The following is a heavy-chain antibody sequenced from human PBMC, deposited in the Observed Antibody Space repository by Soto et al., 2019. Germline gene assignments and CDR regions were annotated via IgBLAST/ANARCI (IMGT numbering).Heavy chain of an antibody. V-gene: IGHV3-21*01. CDR1: GFTFSSYS. Sequence: GGSLRLSCAASGFTFSSYSMNWVRQAPGKGLEWVSSISSSSSYIYYADSVKGRFTISRDNAKNSLYLQMNSLRAEDTAVYYCARDYYDILTGYYPPWFDPWGQGTLVTVSS. J-gene: IGHJ5*02. CDR3: ARDYYDILTGYYPPWFDP. D-gene: IGHD3-9*01. CDR2: ISSSSSYI.